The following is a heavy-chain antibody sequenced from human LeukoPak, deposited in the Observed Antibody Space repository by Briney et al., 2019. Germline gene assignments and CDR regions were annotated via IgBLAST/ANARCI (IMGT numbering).Heavy chain of an antibody. CDR1: GFTFSSYE. CDR3: ARDYVWGTYS. CDR2: IYTGGSA. J-gene: IGHJ5*02. Sequence: PGGSLRLSCAASGFTFSSYEMNWVRQAPGKGLEWVSLIYTGGSAYYADSVKGRFTISRHNSKNTLYLQMNSLRAEDTAVYYCARDYVWGTYSWGQGTLVTVSS. V-gene: IGHV3-53*04. D-gene: IGHD3-16*01.